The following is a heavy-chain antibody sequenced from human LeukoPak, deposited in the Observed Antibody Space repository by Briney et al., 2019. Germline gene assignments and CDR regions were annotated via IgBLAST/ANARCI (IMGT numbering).Heavy chain of an antibody. V-gene: IGHV4-59*08. D-gene: IGHD5-18*01. J-gene: IGHJ6*02. CDR3: ARMEDTVSYYYGMDV. CDR2: IYYSGST. Sequence: SETLSLTCTVSGGSISSYYWSWIRQPPGKGLEWIGYIYYSGSTSYNPSLRSRVTISVDTSKNQFSLKLSSVTAADTAVYYCARMEDTVSYYYGMDVWGQGTTVTVSS. CDR1: GGSISSYY.